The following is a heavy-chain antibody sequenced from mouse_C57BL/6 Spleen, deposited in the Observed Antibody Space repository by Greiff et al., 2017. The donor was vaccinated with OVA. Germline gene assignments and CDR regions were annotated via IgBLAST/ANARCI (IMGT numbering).Heavy chain of an antibody. Sequence: QVQLQQPGAELVKPGASVKLSCKASGYTFTSYWMHWVKQRPGQGLAWIGNIHPTSGSTNYNEKFKSKATLTVAKSTSTAYMQLSSLTSEDSAVYYCARGTSYYYFDYWGQGTTLTVSS. D-gene: IGHD2-12*01. CDR2: IHPTSGST. J-gene: IGHJ2*01. CDR1: GYTFTSYW. CDR3: ARGTSYYYFDY. V-gene: IGHV1-64*01.